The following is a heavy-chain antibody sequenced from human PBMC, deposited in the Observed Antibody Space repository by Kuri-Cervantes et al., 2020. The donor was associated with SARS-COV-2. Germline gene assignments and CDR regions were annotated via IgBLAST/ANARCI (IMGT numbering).Heavy chain of an antibody. CDR3: ANGEVEVRGVSLFDY. V-gene: IGHV4-59*01. CDR2: IYYSGST. CDR1: GGSISSYY. Sequence: SETLSLTCTVSGGSISSYYWSWIRQPPGKGLEWIGYIYYSGSTNYNPSLKSRVTIPVDTSKNQFSLKLTSVTVADTAVYYGANGEVEVRGVSLFDYWGQGTLVTVSS. J-gene: IGHJ4*02. D-gene: IGHD3-10*01.